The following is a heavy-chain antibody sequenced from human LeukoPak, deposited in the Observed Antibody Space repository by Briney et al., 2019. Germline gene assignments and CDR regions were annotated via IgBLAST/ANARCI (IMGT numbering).Heavy chain of an antibody. J-gene: IGHJ4*02. D-gene: IGHD3-22*01. V-gene: IGHV3-23*01. CDR2: IVGSGGST. Sequence: GGSLRLSCAASGFTFSSYAMSWVRQAPGKGLEWVSSIVGSGGSTFYADSVKGRFTISRDNSKNTLYLQMNSLRAEDTAVYYCARDSGGVIVVALIDYWGQGTLVTVSS. CDR1: GFTFSSYA. CDR3: ARDSGGVIVVALIDY.